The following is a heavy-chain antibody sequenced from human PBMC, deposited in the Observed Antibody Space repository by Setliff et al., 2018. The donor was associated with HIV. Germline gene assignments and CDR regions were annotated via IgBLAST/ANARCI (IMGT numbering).Heavy chain of an antibody. CDR3: ARSPSYRSSWEYYFDY. CDR2: IYTSWGT. V-gene: IGHV4-4*09. Sequence: SETLSLTCTVSGGSISGYHWNWLRQTPGKGLEWIGYIYTSWGTNYNHSLRTRVIISVDTSNQFSLKLSSVTAADAAVYYCARSPSYRSSWEYYFDYWGQGILVTV. J-gene: IGHJ4*02. CDR1: GGSISGYH. D-gene: IGHD6-13*01.